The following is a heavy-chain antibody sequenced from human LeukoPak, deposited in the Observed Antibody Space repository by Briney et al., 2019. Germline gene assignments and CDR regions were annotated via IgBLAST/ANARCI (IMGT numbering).Heavy chain of an antibody. CDR2: VYPGDSDT. Sequence: GESLKISCKGSGYSFTTYWIAWVRQMPGKGLEWMGFVYPGDSDTRYSPSFQGQVTISADKSINTAYLQWSSLKASDTAMYYCARQSAGRDGYKDYWGQGTLVTVSS. V-gene: IGHV5-51*01. J-gene: IGHJ4*02. CDR3: ARQSAGRDGYKDY. CDR1: GYSFTTYW. D-gene: IGHD5-24*01.